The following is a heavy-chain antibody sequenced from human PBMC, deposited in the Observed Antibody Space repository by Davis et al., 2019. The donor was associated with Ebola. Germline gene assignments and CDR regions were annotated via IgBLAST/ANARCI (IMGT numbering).Heavy chain of an antibody. CDR3: AREMATMKWNYYGMDV. D-gene: IGHD5-24*01. V-gene: IGHV3-11*01. CDR2: ISSSGSTI. J-gene: IGHJ6*02. Sequence: GESLKISCAASGFTFSNAWMSWVRQAPGKGLEWVSYISSSGSTIYYADSVKGRFAISRDNAKNSLYLQMNSLRAEDTAVYYCAREMATMKWNYYGMDVWGQGTTVTVSS. CDR1: GFTFSNAW.